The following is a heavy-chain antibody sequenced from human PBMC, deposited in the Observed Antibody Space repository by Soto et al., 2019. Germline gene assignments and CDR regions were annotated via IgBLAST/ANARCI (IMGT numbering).Heavy chain of an antibody. CDR2: TYYSGSN. Sequence: SETLSLTCTVAGGSIRSGGYYWSWIRQHPGKGLEWIGYTYYSGSNHYNPSLESRVTISVDTSKNQFSLKLTSVTAADTAVYYCARDKITGLFHYWGQGTLVTVSS. D-gene: IGHD2-8*02. CDR1: GGSIRSGGYY. J-gene: IGHJ4*02. V-gene: IGHV4-31*03. CDR3: ARDKITGLFHY.